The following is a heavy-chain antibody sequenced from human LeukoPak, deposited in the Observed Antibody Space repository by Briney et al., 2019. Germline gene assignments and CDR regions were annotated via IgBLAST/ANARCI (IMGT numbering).Heavy chain of an antibody. V-gene: IGHV3-64*01. D-gene: IGHD3-22*01. CDR3: ARGGDYYDSSGYFAY. CDR1: RFTFISYA. Sequence: GGSLRLSCAASRFTFISYAMHCVRHAPRKIIKYVSAISSSGGSTYYANSVKGRFTISRENSKNTLYLQMGSLRAEDMAVYYCARGGDYYDSSGYFAYWGQGTLVTVSS. J-gene: IGHJ4*02. CDR2: ISSSGGST.